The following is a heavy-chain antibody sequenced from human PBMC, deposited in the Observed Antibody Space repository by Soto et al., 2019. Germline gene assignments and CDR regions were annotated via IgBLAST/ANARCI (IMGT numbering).Heavy chain of an antibody. Sequence: GASVKVSCKASGGTLSSYAISWVRQAPGQGLEWMGGIIPIFGTANYAQKFQGRVTITADESTSTAYMELSSLRSEDTAVYYCARGRYSSSWYPLGWFDPWGQGTLVTVSS. V-gene: IGHV1-69*13. J-gene: IGHJ5*02. CDR1: GGTLSSYA. CDR2: IIPIFGTA. D-gene: IGHD6-13*01. CDR3: ARGRYSSSWYPLGWFDP.